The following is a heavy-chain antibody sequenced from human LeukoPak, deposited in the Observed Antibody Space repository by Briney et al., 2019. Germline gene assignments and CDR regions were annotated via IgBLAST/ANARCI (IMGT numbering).Heavy chain of an antibody. CDR3: ARDYSKGGGFDF. Sequence: SETLSLTCTVSGGSISGFYWSWIRQPPGKGLEWIGYMDKSGGTTYNPSLKSRDTISVDTSKNQFSLNLSPVTAADTAVYYCARDYSKGGGFDFWGQGTLVTVSS. CDR2: MDKSGGT. CDR1: GGSISGFY. D-gene: IGHD4-11*01. V-gene: IGHV4-59*01. J-gene: IGHJ4*02.